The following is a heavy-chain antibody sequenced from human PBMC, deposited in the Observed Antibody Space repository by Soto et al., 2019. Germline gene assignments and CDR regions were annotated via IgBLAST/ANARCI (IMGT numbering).Heavy chain of an antibody. V-gene: IGHV3-21*01. Sequence: GGSLRLSCAASGFTFSSYSMNWVRQAPGKGLEWVSSISSSSSYIYYADSVKGRFTISRDNAKNSLYLRMNSLRAEDTAVYYCARDVIAAAGYDYWGQGTLVTVSS. J-gene: IGHJ4*02. CDR2: ISSSSSYI. CDR1: GFTFSSYS. D-gene: IGHD6-13*01. CDR3: ARDVIAAAGYDY.